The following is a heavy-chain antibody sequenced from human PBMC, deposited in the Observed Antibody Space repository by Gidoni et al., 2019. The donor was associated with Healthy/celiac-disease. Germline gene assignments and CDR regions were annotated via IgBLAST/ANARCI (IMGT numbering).Heavy chain of an antibody. D-gene: IGHD6-13*01. V-gene: IGHV1-3*01. CDR2: INAGNGNT. CDR3: ASWGGAAAGTPLIY. J-gene: IGHJ4*02. Sequence: QVQLVQSGAEVKKPGASVKVSCTASGYTFTSYAMHWVRQAPGQRLEWMGWINAGNGNTKYSQKFQGRVTITRDTSASTAYMELSSLRSEDTAVYYCASWGGAAAGTPLIYWGQGTLVTVSS. CDR1: GYTFTSYA.